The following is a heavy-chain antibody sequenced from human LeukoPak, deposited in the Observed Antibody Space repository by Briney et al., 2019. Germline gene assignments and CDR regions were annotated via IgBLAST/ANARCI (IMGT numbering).Heavy chain of an antibody. V-gene: IGHV2-5*01. Sequence: SGPTLVKPPHTLTLTCSFSGFPLRTGGAGVGWIRQPPGKALEWLSLHYWNDDKTYSPSLKSRLTITKDTPKNQVVLTMTNMDPVDTATSSCVHSPSSGYYFFDYWGQGTLVTVSS. CDR1: GFPLRTGGAG. CDR3: VHSPSSGYYFFDY. J-gene: IGHJ4*02. CDR2: HYWNDDK. D-gene: IGHD6-19*01.